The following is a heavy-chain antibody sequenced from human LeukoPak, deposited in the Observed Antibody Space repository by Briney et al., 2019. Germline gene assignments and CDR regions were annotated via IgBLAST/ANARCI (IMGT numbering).Heavy chain of an antibody. V-gene: IGHV3-74*01. CDR1: GFTFSSYW. CDR2: INSDGSST. CDR3: ASPLWTTSEYYFDY. Sequence: GGSLRLSCAASGFTFSSYWMSWVRQAPGKGLVWVSRINSDGSSTSYADSVKGRFTISRDNAKNTLYLQMNSLRAEDTAVYYCASPLWTTSEYYFDYWGQGTLVTVSS. J-gene: IGHJ4*02. D-gene: IGHD1-26*01.